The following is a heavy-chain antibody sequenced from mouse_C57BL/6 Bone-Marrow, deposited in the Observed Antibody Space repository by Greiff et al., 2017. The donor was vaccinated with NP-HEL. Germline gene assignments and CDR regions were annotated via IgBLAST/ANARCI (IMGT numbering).Heavy chain of an antibody. Sequence: VKLMESGAELVRPGTSVKVSCKASGYAFTNYLIEWVKQRPGQGLEWIGVINPGSGGTNYNEKFKGKATLTADKSSSTAYMQLSSLTSEDSAVYFCARTDGHYYAMDYWGQGTSVTVSS. D-gene: IGHD1-2*01. V-gene: IGHV1-54*01. CDR3: ARTDGHYYAMDY. J-gene: IGHJ4*01. CDR2: INPGSGGT. CDR1: GYAFTNYL.